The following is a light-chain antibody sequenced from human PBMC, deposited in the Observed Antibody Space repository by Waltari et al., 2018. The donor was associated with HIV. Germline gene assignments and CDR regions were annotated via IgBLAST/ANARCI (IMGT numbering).Light chain of an antibody. J-gene: IGLJ2*01. CDR2: KDR. CDR3: CSYAGSSTLEV. CDR1: GVSLKH. V-gene: IGLV3-25*03. Sequence: SYELTQTPSVSVSPRQTARITCSGNGVSLKHVHWYRLKPVQALLLVIYKDRETPPGIPDRFYGVSSGTTATLIISWVEADDEADYYCCSYAGSSTLEVFGGGTKLTVL.